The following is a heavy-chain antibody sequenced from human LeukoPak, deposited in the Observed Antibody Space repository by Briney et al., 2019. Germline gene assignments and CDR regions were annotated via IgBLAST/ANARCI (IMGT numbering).Heavy chain of an antibody. CDR2: ISSSGNTI. D-gene: IGHD6-13*01. J-gene: IGHJ4*02. Sequence: GGSLRLSCAASGFTFSSYEMNWVRQAPGKGLEWVSYISSSGNTIYYADSVKGRFTTSRDNAKNSLYLQMNSLRAEDTAVYYCAKQLAQFDYWGQGTLVTVSS. V-gene: IGHV3-48*03. CDR1: GFTFSSYE. CDR3: AKQLAQFDY.